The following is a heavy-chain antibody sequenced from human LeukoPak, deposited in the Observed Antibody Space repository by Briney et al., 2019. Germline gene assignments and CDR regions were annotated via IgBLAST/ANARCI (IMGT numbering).Heavy chain of an antibody. V-gene: IGHV4-38-2*02. D-gene: IGHD2-21*01. CDR1: GYSISSGYY. CDR3: ARVLSCGGDCYPNWFDP. J-gene: IGHJ5*02. CDR2: IYHSGST. Sequence: SETLSLTCTVSGYSISSGYYWGWIRQPPGKGLVSIGSIYHSGSTYYNPSLKSRVTISVDTSKNQFSLKLSSVTAADTAVYYCARVLSCGGDCYPNWFDPWGQGTLVTVSS.